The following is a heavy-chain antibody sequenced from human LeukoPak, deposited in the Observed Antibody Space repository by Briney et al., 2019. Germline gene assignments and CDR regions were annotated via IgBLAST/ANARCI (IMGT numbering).Heavy chain of an antibody. CDR3: AKSRDSSGYLGLSAY. V-gene: IGHV3-23*01. CDR1: GFTFSSYA. CDR2: ISGSGVTT. Sequence: PGGSLRLSCAVSGFTFSSYAMSWVRQAPGKGLEWVSAISGSGVTTYYADSVKGRFTISRDNSKNTLYLQMNSLRAEDTAVYHCAKSRDSSGYLGLSAYWGQGTLVTVSS. J-gene: IGHJ4*02. D-gene: IGHD3-22*01.